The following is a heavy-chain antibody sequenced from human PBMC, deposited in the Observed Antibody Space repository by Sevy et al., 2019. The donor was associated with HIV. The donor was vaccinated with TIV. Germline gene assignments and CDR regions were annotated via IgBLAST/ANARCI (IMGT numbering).Heavy chain of an antibody. CDR1: GFTFSSYA. Sequence: GGSLRLSCAASGFTFSSYAMSWVRQAPGKGLEWISAISGSGGSTYYADSVKGRFTISRYNSKNTLDLQMNSRRAEDKAVYYCAKGSYGGNSRGAFDIWGQGTMVTVSS. V-gene: IGHV3-23*01. CDR3: AKGSYGGNSRGAFDI. D-gene: IGHD1-26*01. J-gene: IGHJ3*02. CDR2: ISGSGGST.